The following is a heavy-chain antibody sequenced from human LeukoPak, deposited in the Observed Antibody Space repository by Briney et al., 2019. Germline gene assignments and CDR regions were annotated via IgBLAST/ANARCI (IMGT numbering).Heavy chain of an antibody. V-gene: IGHV4-34*01. J-gene: IGHJ4*02. Sequence: PSETLSLTCAVYGGSFSNYYWSWIRQPPGKGLEWIGEINHSGSTNYNPSLKSRVTISVDTSKNQFSLKLSSVTAADTAVYYCAKRSAAASYYFDYWGQGTLVTVSS. CDR3: AKRSAAASYYFDY. D-gene: IGHD6-13*01. CDR2: INHSGST. CDR1: GGSFSNYY.